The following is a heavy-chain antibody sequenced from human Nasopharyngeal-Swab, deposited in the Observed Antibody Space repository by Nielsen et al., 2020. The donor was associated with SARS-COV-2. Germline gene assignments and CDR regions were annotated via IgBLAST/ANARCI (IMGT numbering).Heavy chain of an antibody. CDR3: ARPAIAEPYYYFYGMDV. Sequence: SVKVSCKASGGTFSSYAISWVRQAPGQGLEWMGGIIIIFGTANYAQKFQGRVTITPNNSTSTAYMELSSLRSEDTAVYYCARPAIAEPYYYFYGMDVWGQGTTVTVS. CDR1: GGTFSSYA. D-gene: IGHD2-21*01. J-gene: IGHJ6*02. V-gene: IGHV1-69*06. CDR2: IIIIFGTA.